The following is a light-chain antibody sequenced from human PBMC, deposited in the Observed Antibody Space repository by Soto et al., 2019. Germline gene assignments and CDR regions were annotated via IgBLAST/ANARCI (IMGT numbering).Light chain of an antibody. CDR2: DAS. J-gene: IGKJ4*01. V-gene: IGKV1-33*01. Sequence: DIQMTQSPSSLSASVGDRVTITCQASQDISNYLNWYQQKPRKAPKLLIYDASNLETGVPSRFSGSGSGTDFTFTISSLQPEDISTYYCQQYDNRPPVTFGGGTKVEIK. CDR1: QDISNY. CDR3: QQYDNRPPVT.